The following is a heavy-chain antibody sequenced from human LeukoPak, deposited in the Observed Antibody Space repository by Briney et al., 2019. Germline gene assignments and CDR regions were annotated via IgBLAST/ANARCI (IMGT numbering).Heavy chain of an antibody. CDR1: GFTFSSYS. CDR2: ISSSSSYI. CDR3: ARDPEEGGYYDSGTRYYYYYMDV. D-gene: IGHD3-22*01. V-gene: IGHV3-21*01. J-gene: IGHJ6*03. Sequence: GGSLRLSCAASGFTFSSYSMNWVRQAPGKGLEWVSSISSSSSYIYYADSVKGRFTISRDNAKNSLYLQMNSLRAEDTAVYYCARDPEEGGYYDSGTRYYYYYMDVWGKGTTVTVSS.